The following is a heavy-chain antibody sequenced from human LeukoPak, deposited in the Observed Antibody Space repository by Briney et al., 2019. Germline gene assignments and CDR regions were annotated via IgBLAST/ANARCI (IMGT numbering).Heavy chain of an antibody. CDR3: AREKVAGAFDS. V-gene: IGHV3-11*01. CDR1: GLTFSDYY. Sequence: GGSLRLSCAASGLTFSDYYMSWIRQAPGKGLEWVSDISSSGDIKSYADSVKGRFTVSRDNAEKSLHLQMNSLRAEDTAVYFCAREKVAGAFDSWGRGTLVTVSS. D-gene: IGHD6-19*01. J-gene: IGHJ4*02. CDR2: ISSSGDIK.